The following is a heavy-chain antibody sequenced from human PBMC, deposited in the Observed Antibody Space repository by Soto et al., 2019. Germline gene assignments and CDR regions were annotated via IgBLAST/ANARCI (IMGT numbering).Heavy chain of an antibody. D-gene: IGHD6-13*01. CDR3: AKDGRRIAAAGNWFDP. CDR2: ISGSGGST. Sequence: EVQLLESGGGLVQPGGSLRLSCAASGFTFSSYAMSWVRQAPGKGLEWVSAISGSGGSTYYADSVKGRFTISRDNSKNTLYLKMDSLIAEDTAVYYCAKDGRRIAAAGNWFDPWGQGTLVTVSS. V-gene: IGHV3-23*01. CDR1: GFTFSSYA. J-gene: IGHJ5*02.